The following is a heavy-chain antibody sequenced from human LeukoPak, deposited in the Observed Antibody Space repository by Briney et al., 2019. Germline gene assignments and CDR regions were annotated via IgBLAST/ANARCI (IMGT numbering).Heavy chain of an antibody. CDR3: AKGSDYDSSGNNAFDI. CDR2: IWYDGSNK. V-gene: IGHV3-33*06. J-gene: IGHJ3*02. D-gene: IGHD3-22*01. Sequence: PGRSLRLSCAASGFTFSSYGMHWVRQAPGKGLEWVAVIWYDGSNKCYADSVKGRFTISRDNSENTLYLQMNSLRDEDTAVYYCAKGSDYDSSGNNAFDIWGQGTMVTVSS. CDR1: GFTFSSYG.